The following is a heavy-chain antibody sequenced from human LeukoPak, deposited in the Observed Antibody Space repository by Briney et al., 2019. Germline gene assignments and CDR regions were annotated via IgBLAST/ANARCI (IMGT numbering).Heavy chain of an antibody. CDR2: INPSGGST. V-gene: IGHV1-46*01. CDR1: GGTFSSYA. Sequence: GASVKVSCKASGGTFSSYAISWVRQAPGQGLEWMGIINPSGGSTSYAQKFQGRVTMTRDMSTSTVYMELSSLRSEDTAVYYCARDRTIAVAGSHMDVWGKGTTVTVSS. CDR3: ARDRTIAVAGSHMDV. D-gene: IGHD6-19*01. J-gene: IGHJ6*03.